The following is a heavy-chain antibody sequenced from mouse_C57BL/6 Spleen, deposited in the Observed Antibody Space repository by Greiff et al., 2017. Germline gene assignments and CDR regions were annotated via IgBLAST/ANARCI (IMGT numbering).Heavy chain of an antibody. V-gene: IGHV1-52*01. Sequence: VQLQQPGAELVRPGSSVKLSCKASGYTFTSYWMHWVKQRPIQGLEWIGNIDPSDSETHYNQKFKDKATLTVDKSSSTAYMQLSSLTSEDSAVYCCARGDSNYGSYYAMDYWGQGTSVTVSS. J-gene: IGHJ4*01. D-gene: IGHD2-5*01. CDR2: IDPSDSET. CDR3: ARGDSNYGSYYAMDY. CDR1: GYTFTSYW.